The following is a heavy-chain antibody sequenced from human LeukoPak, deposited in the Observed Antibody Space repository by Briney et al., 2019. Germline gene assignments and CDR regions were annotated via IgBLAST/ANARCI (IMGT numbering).Heavy chain of an antibody. CDR1: GGSISSSSYY. J-gene: IGHJ4*02. CDR3: ARQTYSYGFDY. V-gene: IGHV4-39*01. CDR2: IYYSGST. D-gene: IGHD5-18*01. Sequence: SETLSLTCTVSGGSISSSSYYWGWIRQPPGKGLEWIGSIYYSGSTYYNPSLKSRVTISVDTSKNQSSLKLSSVTAADTAVYYCARQTYSYGFDYWGQGTLVTVSS.